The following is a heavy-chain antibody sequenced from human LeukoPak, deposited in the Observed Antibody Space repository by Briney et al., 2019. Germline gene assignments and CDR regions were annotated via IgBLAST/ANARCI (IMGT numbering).Heavy chain of an antibody. Sequence: SVKVSCKASGDTFSSYAISWVRQAPGQGLEWMGGIIPIFGTANYAQKFQGRVTITTDESTSTAYMELSSLRSEDTAVYSCAAGRGYSYGSPDYWGQGTLVTVFS. CDR1: GDTFSSYA. V-gene: IGHV1-69*05. J-gene: IGHJ4*02. D-gene: IGHD5-18*01. CDR3: AAGRGYSYGSPDY. CDR2: IIPIFGTA.